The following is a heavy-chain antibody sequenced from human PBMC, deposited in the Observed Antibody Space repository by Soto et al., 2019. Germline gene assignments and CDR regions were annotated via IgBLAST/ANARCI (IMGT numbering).Heavy chain of an antibody. J-gene: IGHJ6*02. CDR1: GFSLSGSGMR. Sequence: SGPTLVNPTQTLTLTCNVSGFSLSGSGMRVTWIRQPPGKALEWLARIDWEDTKLYSTSLKTRLTISKDTSKNQVVLTMTNVDPAYTGTYYCARAFYGMDVWGQGTTVTVSS. V-gene: IGHV2-70*04. CDR2: IDWEDTK. CDR3: ARAFYGMDV.